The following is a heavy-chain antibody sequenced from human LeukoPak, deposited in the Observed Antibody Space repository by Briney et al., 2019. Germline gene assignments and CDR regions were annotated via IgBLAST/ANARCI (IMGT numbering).Heavy chain of an antibody. CDR1: GVSISSGYW. Sequence: GTLSLTCAVSGVSISSGYWWSWVRQAPGKGLEWVANIKQDGSEKYSVDSVRGRFTISRDNAKNSLYLQMNSLRAEDTAVYYCARGQQLVYWGQGILVTVAS. D-gene: IGHD6-6*01. J-gene: IGHJ4*02. V-gene: IGHV3-7*03. CDR3: ARGQQLVY. CDR2: IKQDGSEK.